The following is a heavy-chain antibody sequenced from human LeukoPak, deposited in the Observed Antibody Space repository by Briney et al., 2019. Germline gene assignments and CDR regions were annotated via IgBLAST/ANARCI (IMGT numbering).Heavy chain of an antibody. CDR2: IKSKTAGGIT. Sequence: PGGSLRLSCAASGFSFSNAWMSWVRQAPRKGLEWVGRIKSKTAGGITDYAAPVKGSFTISRDDSKNTLYLQMNSLKTEDTGVYYCTREGTGGGAFDIWGRGTMVTVSS. D-gene: IGHD3-10*01. CDR3: TREGTGGGAFDI. CDR1: GFSFSNAW. V-gene: IGHV3-15*01. J-gene: IGHJ3*02.